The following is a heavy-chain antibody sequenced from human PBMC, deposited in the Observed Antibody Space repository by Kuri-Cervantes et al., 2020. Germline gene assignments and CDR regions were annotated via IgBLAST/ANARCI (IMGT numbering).Heavy chain of an antibody. CDR2: ISYDGSNK. D-gene: IGHD3-16*02. J-gene: IGHJ4*02. CDR1: GFTFSSYG. V-gene: IGHV3-30*03. Sequence: GGAMRLSCAASGFTFSSYGMHWVRQAPGKGLEWVAVISYDGSNKYYADSVKGRFTISRDNSKNTLYLQMNSPRAEDTAVYYCAREGVWGSYRYGFDYWGQGTLVTVSS. CDR3: AREGVWGSYRYGFDY.